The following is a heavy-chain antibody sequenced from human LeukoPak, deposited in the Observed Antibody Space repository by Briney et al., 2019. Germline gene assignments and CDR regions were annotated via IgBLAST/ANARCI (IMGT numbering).Heavy chain of an antibody. CDR3: ARDHGYAFDY. V-gene: IGHV3-48*02. J-gene: IGHJ4*02. CDR1: GFTFSYYS. Sequence: GGSLRLSCVASGFTFSYYSMNWVRQAPGKGLEWAPYINSISGEIWYADSVKGRFTISRDDAKNSLYLQMNSLRDEDTAVYYCARDHGYAFDYWGQGTLVTVSS. CDR2: INSISGEI. D-gene: IGHD5-12*01.